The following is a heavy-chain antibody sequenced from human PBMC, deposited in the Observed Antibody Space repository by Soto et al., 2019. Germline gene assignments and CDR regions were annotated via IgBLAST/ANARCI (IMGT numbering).Heavy chain of an antibody. Sequence: QVQLQQWGAGLLKPSETLSLTCAVYGGSFSGYYWSWIRQPPGKGLEWIGEINHSGSTNYNPSLKRRVTISVDTSKNQFSLKLSSVTAADTAVYYCADFRTRHDYGMDVWGQGTTVTVSS. V-gene: IGHV4-34*01. CDR3: ADFRTRHDYGMDV. J-gene: IGHJ6*02. D-gene: IGHD2-2*01. CDR1: GGSFSGYY. CDR2: INHSGST.